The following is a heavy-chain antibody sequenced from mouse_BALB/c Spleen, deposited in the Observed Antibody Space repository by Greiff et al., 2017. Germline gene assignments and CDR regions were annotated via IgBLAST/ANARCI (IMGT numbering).Heavy chain of an antibody. J-gene: IGHJ4*01. CDR1: GYTFTNYW. D-gene: IGHD2-14*01. V-gene: IGHV1-63*02. CDR3: ARYYRYDNYAMDY. CDR2: IYPGGGYT. Sequence: VKLQESGAELVRPGTSVKISCKASGYTFTNYWLGWVKQRPGHGLEWIGDIYPGGGYTNYNEKFKGKATLTADTSSSTAYMQLSSLTSEDSAVYFCARYYRYDNYAMDYWGQGTSVTVSS.